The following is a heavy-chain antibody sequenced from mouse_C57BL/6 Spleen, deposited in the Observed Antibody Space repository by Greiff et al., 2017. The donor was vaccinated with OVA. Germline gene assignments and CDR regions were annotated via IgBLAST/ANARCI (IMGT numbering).Heavy chain of an antibody. CDR3: ARSDDYGFAY. CDR1: GYTFTSYT. J-gene: IGHJ3*01. D-gene: IGHD2-4*01. CDR2: INPSSGYT. V-gene: IGHV1-4*01. Sequence: QVQLQQSGAELARPGASVKMSCKASGYTFTSYTMHWVKQRPGPGLEWIGYINPSSGYTKYNQKFKDKATLTADKSSSTAYTQLSSLTSEDSAVYYCARSDDYGFAYWGQGTLVTVSA.